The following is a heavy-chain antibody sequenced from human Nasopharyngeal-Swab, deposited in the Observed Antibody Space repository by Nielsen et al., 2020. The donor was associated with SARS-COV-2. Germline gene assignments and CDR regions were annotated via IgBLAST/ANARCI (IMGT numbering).Heavy chain of an antibody. V-gene: IGHV1-18*01. CDR1: DYTFTSYG. J-gene: IGHJ6*02. Sequence: ASVKVSCKASDYTFTSYGISWVRQAPGQGLEWMGWISAYNGNTNYAQKLQGRVTMTTDTSTSTAYMELRSLRSDDTAVYYCARVGATLFYYYGMDVWGQGTTVTVSS. D-gene: IGHD1-26*01. CDR2: ISAYNGNT. CDR3: ARVGATLFYYYGMDV.